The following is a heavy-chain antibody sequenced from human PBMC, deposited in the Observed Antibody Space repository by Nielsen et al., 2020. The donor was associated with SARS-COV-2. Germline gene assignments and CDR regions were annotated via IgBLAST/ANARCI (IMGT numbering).Heavy chain of an antibody. Sequence: SLKISCAASGFTFDDYGMSWVRQAPGKGLEWVSGISWNSGSIGYADSVKGRFTISRDNAKNSLYLQMNSLRAEDTALYYCAKDRDYYYGMDVWGQGTTVTVSS. J-gene: IGHJ6*02. CDR2: ISWNSGSI. CDR1: GFTFDDYG. V-gene: IGHV3-9*01. CDR3: AKDRDYYYGMDV.